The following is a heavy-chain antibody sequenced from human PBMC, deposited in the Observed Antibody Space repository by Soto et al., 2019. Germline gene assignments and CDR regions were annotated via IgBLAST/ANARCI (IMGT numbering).Heavy chain of an antibody. J-gene: IGHJ6*02. CDR2: IRTKVFDGTA. Sequence: EVQLVESGGKLVKPGRSLRLYCTGSGFTFGDYAINWFRQAPGKGLEWVGFIRTKVFDGTAKYAASVTGRFTISRDDPTSVAYLQMNSLKTEDTAVYYCSRESFYGDYAGGYGMDVWGQGTTVTVSS. D-gene: IGHD4-17*01. V-gene: IGHV3-49*05. CDR3: SRESFYGDYAGGYGMDV. CDR1: GFTFGDYA.